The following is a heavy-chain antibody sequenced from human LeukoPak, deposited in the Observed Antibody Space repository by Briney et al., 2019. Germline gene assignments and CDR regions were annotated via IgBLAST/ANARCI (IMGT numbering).Heavy chain of an antibody. Sequence: PSETLSLTCAVYGGSFSGYYRSWIRQPPGKGLEWIGEINHSGSTNYNPSLKSRITISVDTSKNQSSLKLSSVTAADTAVYYCAGTNFGLFDYWGQGTLVTVSS. J-gene: IGHJ4*02. CDR2: INHSGST. CDR3: AGTNFGLFDY. CDR1: GGSFSGYY. D-gene: IGHD3-10*01. V-gene: IGHV4-34*01.